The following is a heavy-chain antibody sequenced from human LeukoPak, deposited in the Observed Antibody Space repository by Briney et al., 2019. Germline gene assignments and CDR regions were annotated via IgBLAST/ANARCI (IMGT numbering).Heavy chain of an antibody. Sequence: SQTLSVTCTVSGGSISSGSYYWSWIRQPAGKGLEWIGRIYTSGSTNYNPSLKSRVTISVDTSKNQFSLKLSSVTAADTAVYYCARWREALDAFDIWGQGTMVTVSS. V-gene: IGHV4-61*02. CDR1: GGSISSGSYY. CDR2: IYTSGST. J-gene: IGHJ3*02. CDR3: ARWREALDAFDI.